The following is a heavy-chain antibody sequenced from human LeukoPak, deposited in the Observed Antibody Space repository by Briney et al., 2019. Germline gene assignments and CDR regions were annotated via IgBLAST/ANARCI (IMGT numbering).Heavy chain of an antibody. CDR1: GFTFSSYA. J-gene: IGHJ4*02. Sequence: PGGSLRLSCAASGFTFSSYAMSWVRQAPGKGLEWVSAISGSGGSTYYADSVKGRFTISRDNSKNTLYLQMNSLRAEDTAVYYCAREASDPSGIRVTRGGYFDYWGQGTLVTVSS. CDR3: AREASDPSGIRVTRGGYFDY. D-gene: IGHD2-21*02. V-gene: IGHV3-23*01. CDR2: ISGSGGST.